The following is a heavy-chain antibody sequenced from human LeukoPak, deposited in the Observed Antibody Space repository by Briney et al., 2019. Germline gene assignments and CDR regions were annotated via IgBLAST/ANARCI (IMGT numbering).Heavy chain of an antibody. CDR1: GFTFSSYG. Sequence: GGSLRLSCAASGFTFSSYGMLWVRQAPGKGLEWVAVISYDGSNKYYADSVKGRFTISRDNSKNTLYLQMNSLRAEDTAVYYCAKDGGDFWSGYYPDYWGQGTLVTVSS. D-gene: IGHD3-3*01. V-gene: IGHV3-30*18. CDR3: AKDGGDFWSGYYPDY. CDR2: ISYDGSNK. J-gene: IGHJ4*02.